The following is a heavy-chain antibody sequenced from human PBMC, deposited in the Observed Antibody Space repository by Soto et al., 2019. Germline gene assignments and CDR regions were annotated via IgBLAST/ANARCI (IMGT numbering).Heavy chain of an antibody. CDR2: ISSNGGST. CDR3: ARGYSYGVLDY. Sequence: GGSLRLSCAASGFTFSSYAMHWVRQAPGKGLGYVSAISSNGGSTYYADSVKGRFTISRDNSKNTLYLQMGSLRAEDMAVYYCARGYSYGVLDYWGQGTLVTVSS. V-gene: IGHV3-64*02. CDR1: GFTFSSYA. D-gene: IGHD5-18*01. J-gene: IGHJ4*02.